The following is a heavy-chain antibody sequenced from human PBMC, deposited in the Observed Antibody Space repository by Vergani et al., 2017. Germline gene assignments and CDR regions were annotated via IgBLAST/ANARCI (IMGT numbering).Heavy chain of an antibody. V-gene: IGHV3-21*01. CDR1: GFSFSTYS. Sequence: EVQLVESGGVVVQPGGSLRLSCAASGFSFSTYSMNWVRQAPGKGLEWEAPGKGLEWVGSSSSSGSFAYYANSVKRRFTISRDNAKSSLFLPMNSLRAEDTAIYYGARDCSSGVCPDNYGMDVWGQGATVTGSS. D-gene: IGHD2-2*01. CDR2: SSSSGSFA. J-gene: IGHJ6*02. CDR3: ARDCSSGVCPDNYGMDV.